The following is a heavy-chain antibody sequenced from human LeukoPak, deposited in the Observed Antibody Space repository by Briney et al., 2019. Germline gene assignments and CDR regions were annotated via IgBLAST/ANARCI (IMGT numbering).Heavy chain of an antibody. CDR3: ARALTGYPNPSNWFDP. CDR1: GGSISSGGYS. J-gene: IGHJ5*02. V-gene: IGHV4-30-4*07. D-gene: IGHD3-9*01. CDR2: IYYSGST. Sequence: SETLSLTCAVSGGSISSGGYSWSWIRQPPGKGLEWIGYIYYSGSTYYNPSLKSRVTISVDTSKNQFSLKLSSVTAADTAVYYCARALTGYPNPSNWFDPWGQGTLVTVSS.